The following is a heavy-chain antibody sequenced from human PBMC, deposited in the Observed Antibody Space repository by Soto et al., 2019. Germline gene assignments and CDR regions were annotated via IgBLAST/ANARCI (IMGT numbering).Heavy chain of an antibody. CDR3: ARRRAGNPDDWFDP. Sequence: KVSCKGVGYRLSDYWIVCVRQITGKGLEWMGIIYPGDSETKYSPSFQGQVTISADKSINTAYLQWISLKASDTAMYYCARRRAGNPDDWFDPWGQGTLVTVSS. V-gene: IGHV5-51*01. CDR2: IYPGDSET. CDR1: GYRLSDYW. J-gene: IGHJ5*02. D-gene: IGHD6-13*01.